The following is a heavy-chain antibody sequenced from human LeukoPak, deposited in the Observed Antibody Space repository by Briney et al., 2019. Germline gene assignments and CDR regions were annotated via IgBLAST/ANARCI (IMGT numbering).Heavy chain of an antibody. D-gene: IGHD6-19*01. J-gene: IGHJ5*02. Sequence: ASVKVSCKASGYTFTGYYMHWVRQAPGQGLEWMGWINPNSGGTSYAQKFQGRVTMTRDTSITTVYMDVSRLRSDDTAVYYCGRGIKAVAGTNWFDPWGQGTLVTVSS. V-gene: IGHV1-2*02. CDR2: INPNSGGT. CDR1: GYTFTGYY. CDR3: GRGIKAVAGTNWFDP.